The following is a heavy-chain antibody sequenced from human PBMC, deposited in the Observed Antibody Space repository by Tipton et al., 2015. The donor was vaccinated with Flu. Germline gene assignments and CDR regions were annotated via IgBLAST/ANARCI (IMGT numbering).Heavy chain of an antibody. Sequence: SLRLSCAASGFTVSSNYMSWVRQAPGKGLEWVSVIYSGGSTYYADSVKGRFTISRDNSKNTLYLQMNSLRAEDTAVYYCARARKYSSSWCWGQGTLVTVSS. D-gene: IGHD6-13*01. J-gene: IGHJ4*02. CDR2: IYSGGST. V-gene: IGHV3-53*01. CDR3: ARARKYSSSWC. CDR1: GFTVSSNY.